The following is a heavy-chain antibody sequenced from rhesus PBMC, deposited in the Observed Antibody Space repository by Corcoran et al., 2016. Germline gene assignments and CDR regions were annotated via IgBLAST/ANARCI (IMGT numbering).Heavy chain of an antibody. CDR1: GYSISGYY. V-gene: IGHV4-122*02. CDR3: ARDNSGYSYYFDY. Sequence: QVQLQVSGPGLVKPSETLSLTRAVPGYSISGYYWSWNRPAPGKGLEWIGYITYSGSTSYTPSLKSRVTISRDTSKNQFSLKLSSVTAADTAVYYCARDNSGYSYYFDYWGQGVLVTVSS. D-gene: IGHD5-24*01. CDR2: ITYSGST. J-gene: IGHJ4*01.